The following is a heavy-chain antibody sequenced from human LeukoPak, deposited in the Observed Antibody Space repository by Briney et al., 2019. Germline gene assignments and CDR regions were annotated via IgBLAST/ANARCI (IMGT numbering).Heavy chain of an antibody. Sequence: SETLSLTCAVYGGSFSGYYWSWIRQPPGKGLEWIGEINHSGSTNYNPSLESRVTISVDASKNQFSLMLTSVTAADTAVYYCATGDISGFYPFDYWGRGTLVTVSS. D-gene: IGHD3-22*01. V-gene: IGHV4-34*01. CDR3: ATGDISGFYPFDY. CDR2: INHSGST. CDR1: GGSFSGYY. J-gene: IGHJ4*02.